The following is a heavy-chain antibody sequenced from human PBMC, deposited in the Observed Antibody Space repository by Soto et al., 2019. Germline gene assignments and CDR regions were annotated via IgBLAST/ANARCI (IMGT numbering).Heavy chain of an antibody. Sequence: GESLKISCKGSGYSFTSYWIGWVRQMPGKGLEWMGIIYPGDSDTRYSPSFQGQVTISADKSISTAYLQWSSLKASDTAMYYCARHIQHLGELSSTSFDYWGQGTLVTVSS. CDR2: IYPGDSDT. CDR1: GYSFTSYW. CDR3: ARHIQHLGELSSTSFDY. J-gene: IGHJ4*02. V-gene: IGHV5-51*01. D-gene: IGHD3-16*02.